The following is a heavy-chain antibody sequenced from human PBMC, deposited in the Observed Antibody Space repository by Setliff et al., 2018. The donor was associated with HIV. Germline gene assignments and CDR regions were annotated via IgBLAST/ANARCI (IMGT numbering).Heavy chain of an antibody. Sequence: SETLSLTCAVSGGSISSYYWSWIRQPAGKGLEWIGRIYTSGSTNYNPSLKSRVTMSVDTSNNQFSLTLSSVTAADTAVYYCARGVLITKRVTQTGGYYYYTDVWGKGTTVTVSS. CDR2: IYTSGST. CDR1: GGSISSYY. J-gene: IGHJ6*03. V-gene: IGHV4-4*07. CDR3: ARGVLITKRVTQTGGYYYYTDV. D-gene: IGHD2-21*02.